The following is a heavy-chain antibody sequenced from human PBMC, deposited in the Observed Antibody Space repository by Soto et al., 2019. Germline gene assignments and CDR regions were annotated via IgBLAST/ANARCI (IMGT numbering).Heavy chain of an antibody. CDR2: ISYDGSNK. CDR1: GFTFSSYG. CDR3: AVDLKEVYSSSSLARGYYYGFDV. D-gene: IGHD6-6*01. Sequence: AGGSLRLSCAASGFTFSSYGMHWVRQAPGKGLEWVAVISYDGSNKYYADSVKGRFTISRDNSKNTLYLQMNRLRAEDTAVYYCAVDLKEVYSSSSLARGYYYGFDVWGQGTMVTVSS. J-gene: IGHJ3*01. V-gene: IGHV3-30*03.